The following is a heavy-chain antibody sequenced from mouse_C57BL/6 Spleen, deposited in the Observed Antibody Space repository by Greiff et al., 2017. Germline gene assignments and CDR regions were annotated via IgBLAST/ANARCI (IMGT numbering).Heavy chain of an antibody. J-gene: IGHJ2*01. CDR2: INPGSGGT. CDR3: ARSAYYGSSPFDY. CDR1: GYAFTHYL. D-gene: IGHD1-1*01. Sequence: QVQLKESGAELVRPGTSVKVSCKASGYAFTHYLIEWVKQRPGQGLEWIGVINPGSGGTNYNEKFKGKATLTADKSSSTAYMQLSSLTSEDSAVYFCARSAYYGSSPFDYWGQGTTLTVSS. V-gene: IGHV1-54*01.